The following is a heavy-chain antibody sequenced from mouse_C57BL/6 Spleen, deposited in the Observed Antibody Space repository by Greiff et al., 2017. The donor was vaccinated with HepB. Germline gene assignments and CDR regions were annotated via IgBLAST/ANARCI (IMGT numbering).Heavy chain of an antibody. CDR3: ARRELGRGWFAY. Sequence: QVQLQQPGAELVKPGASVKMSCKASGYTFTSYWITWVKQRPGQGLEWIGDIYPGSGSTNYNEKFKSKATLTVDTSSSTAYMQLSSLTSEDSAVYYCARRELGRGWFAYWGQGTLVTVSA. V-gene: IGHV1-55*01. CDR1: GYTFTSYW. CDR2: IYPGSGST. J-gene: IGHJ3*01. D-gene: IGHD4-1*01.